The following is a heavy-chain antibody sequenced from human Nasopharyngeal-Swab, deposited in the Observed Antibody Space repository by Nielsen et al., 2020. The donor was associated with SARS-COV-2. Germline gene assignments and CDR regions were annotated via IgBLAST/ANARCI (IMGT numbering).Heavy chain of an antibody. CDR2: IRSKGNNYAT. V-gene: IGHV3-73*01. CDR3: TRCGGGCYSGRDY. CDR1: GFTFSYSA. Sequence: GSLRPSCAAPGFTFSYSAIHLVRPASGEGLEWVARIRSKGNNYATAYSASVKGRFIIFRDDPTNTAYLQMNSLKTEDTAMYYCTRCGGGCYSGRDYWGQGTLVTVSS. D-gene: IGHD2-15*01. J-gene: IGHJ4*02.